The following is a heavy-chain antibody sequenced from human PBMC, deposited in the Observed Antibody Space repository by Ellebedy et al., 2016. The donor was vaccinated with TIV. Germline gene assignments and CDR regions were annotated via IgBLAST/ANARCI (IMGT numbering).Heavy chain of an antibody. J-gene: IGHJ4*02. Sequence: SETLSLTXAVYGGSFSDYYWTWIRQSPGKGLEWIGEINHSGSSNYNLPLKSRATISVDTSKNQFSLRLTSVTAADTAVYYCAKSLHYSRSSFFDFWGQGTRVTVSS. D-gene: IGHD6-6*01. CDR1: GGSFSDYY. CDR3: AKSLHYSRSSFFDF. CDR2: INHSGSS. V-gene: IGHV4-34*01.